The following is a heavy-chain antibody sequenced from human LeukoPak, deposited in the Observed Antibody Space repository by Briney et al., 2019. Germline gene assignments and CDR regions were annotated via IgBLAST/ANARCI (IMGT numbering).Heavy chain of an antibody. CDR3: ARGYGDRFDY. V-gene: IGHV3-30-3*01. D-gene: IGHD4-17*01. CDR1: GFTFSSCA. CDR2: ISYDGSNK. Sequence: PGGSLRLSCAASGFTFSSCAMHWVRQAPGKGLEWVAVISYDGSNKYYADSVKGRFTISRDNSKNTLYLQMNSLRAEDTAVYYCARGYGDRFDYWGQGTLVTVSS. J-gene: IGHJ4*02.